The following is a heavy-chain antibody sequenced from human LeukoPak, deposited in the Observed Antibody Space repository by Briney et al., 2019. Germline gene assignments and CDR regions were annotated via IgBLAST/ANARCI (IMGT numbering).Heavy chain of an antibody. CDR1: RNTFSDYY. J-gene: IGHJ6*02. D-gene: IGHD4-17*01. Sequence: ATVKISCETSRNTFSDYYIHWIQQAPGKGLEWMGRVDPEEGESIYSEKFQGRVTMTEDTSTDTAYMELSSLRSEDTAVYYCGMVGTVTTYYYYGMDVWGQGTTVTVSS. V-gene: IGHV1-69-2*01. CDR3: GMVGTVTTYYYYGMDV. CDR2: VDPEEGES.